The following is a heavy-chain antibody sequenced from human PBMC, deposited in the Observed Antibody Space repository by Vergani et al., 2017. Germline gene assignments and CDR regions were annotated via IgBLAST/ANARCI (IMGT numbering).Heavy chain of an antibody. Sequence: EVQLLESGGGLVQPGGSLRLSCAASGFTFSSYAMSWVRQAPGKGLEWVSAISGSGGSTYYADSVKGRFTISRDNSKNTLYLQMNSLRAEDTAVYYCARSNIVVVPAANRRWFDPWGQGTLVTVSS. D-gene: IGHD2-2*01. V-gene: IGHV3-23*01. CDR1: GFTFSSYA. CDR2: ISGSGGST. J-gene: IGHJ5*02. CDR3: ARSNIVVVPAANRRWFDP.